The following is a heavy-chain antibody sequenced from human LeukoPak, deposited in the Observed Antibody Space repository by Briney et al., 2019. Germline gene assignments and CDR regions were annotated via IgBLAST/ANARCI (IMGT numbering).Heavy chain of an antibody. CDR3: ARDPSNREYSSSGDY. J-gene: IGHJ4*02. CDR2: ISPSGGST. D-gene: IGHD6-6*01. Sequence: ASVKVSCKAFGYTFTSNYMHWVRQAPGQGPEWMGVISPSGGSTTYAQKFQGRVTLTRDMSTSTDYLELSSLRSEDTAVYYCARDPSNREYSSSGDYWGQGTLVTVSS. CDR1: GYTFTSNY. V-gene: IGHV1-46*01.